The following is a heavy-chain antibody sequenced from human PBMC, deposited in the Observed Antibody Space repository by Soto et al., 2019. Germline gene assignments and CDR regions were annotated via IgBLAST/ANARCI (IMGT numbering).Heavy chain of an antibody. CDR2: IYYSGTT. Sequence: SETLPHTFTVTGGSHSSGVYYWSWIRQHPGKGLEWIGYIYYSGTTYYNPSLKSRVTISVDTSKNQFSLKLSSVTAADTAVYYCARSVFPWGQGTLVTVS. V-gene: IGHV4-31*03. CDR3: ARSVFP. J-gene: IGHJ5*02. CDR1: GGSHSSGVYY.